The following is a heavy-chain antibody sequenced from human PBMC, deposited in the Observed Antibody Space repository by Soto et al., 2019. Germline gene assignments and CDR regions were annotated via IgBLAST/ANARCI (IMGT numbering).Heavy chain of an antibody. J-gene: IGHJ5*02. V-gene: IGHV4-31*11. Sequence: TLSLTCGVSGHPMSSGDYNWTWIRQHPGRGPEWIGYIYYSGITNYNPSLRSRVTLSVDTAQNQFSLRLTSVTAADTAVYYCTRARRYSSSWFWFDHWGQGTLVTVSS. CDR3: TRARRYSSSWFWFDH. D-gene: IGHD6-13*01. CDR1: GHPMSSGDYN. CDR2: IYYSGIT.